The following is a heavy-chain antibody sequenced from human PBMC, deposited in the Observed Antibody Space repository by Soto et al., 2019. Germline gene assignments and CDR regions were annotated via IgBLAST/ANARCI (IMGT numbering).Heavy chain of an antibody. CDR1: GFTFSNYA. CDR2: ISYDGSNK. CDR3: ANFYYDTSGTTVGFDP. V-gene: IGHV3-30*18. D-gene: IGHD3-22*01. Sequence: QVQLVESGGGVVQPGRSPRLSCAASGFTFSNYAMHWVRQAPGKGLEWVAVISYDGSNKYYADSVKGRFTISRDNSKNTLYLQMNSLRAEDTAVYYCANFYYDTSGTTVGFDPWGQGTLVTVSS. J-gene: IGHJ5*02.